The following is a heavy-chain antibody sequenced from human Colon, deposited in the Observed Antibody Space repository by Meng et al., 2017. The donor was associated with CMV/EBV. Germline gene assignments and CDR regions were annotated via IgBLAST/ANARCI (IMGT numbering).Heavy chain of an antibody. V-gene: IGHV3-66*02. CDR2: VYSSGST. CDR1: EFTVSSNY. J-gene: IGHJ6*02. CDR3: VGHGSGWNLYGMDV. D-gene: IGHD6-19*01. Sequence: GGSLRPSCAASEFTVSSNYMSWVRRAPGKGLEWVSVVYSSGSTYYADSVKDRFTISRDITTNTLFLQMSSLRADNSAVYYCVGHGSGWNLYGMDVWGQGTTVTVSS.